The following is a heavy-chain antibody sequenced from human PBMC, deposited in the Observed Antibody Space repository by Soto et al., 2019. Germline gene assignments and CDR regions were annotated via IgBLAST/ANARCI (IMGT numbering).Heavy chain of an antibody. D-gene: IGHD6-13*01. CDR2: IYYTGST. Sequence: QVQLQESGPGLVKPSETLSLTCTVSGGSISRYYWSWIRQPPGRGLEWIGYIYYTGSTNYNPSLKGRVTISVDTSKNQFSLKLSSVTAADTAVYYCVRATIAAAGTGRFDPWGQGTLVTVSS. CDR1: GGSISRYY. CDR3: VRATIAAAGTGRFDP. J-gene: IGHJ5*02. V-gene: IGHV4-59*01.